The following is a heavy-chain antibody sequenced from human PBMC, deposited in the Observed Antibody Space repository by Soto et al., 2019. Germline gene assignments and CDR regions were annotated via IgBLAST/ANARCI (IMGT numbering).Heavy chain of an antibody. V-gene: IGHV3-74*01. D-gene: IGHD1-7*01. CDR3: ARGARNYYYFDY. CDR2: IKFDGSIT. CDR1: GYTLTELS. J-gene: IGHJ4*02. Sequence: GASVKVSCKVSGYTLTELSMHWVRQTPGKGLVWVSRIKFDGSITNYADSVRGRVTLSRDNAKNTVYLQMDSLRADDTAVYYCARGARNYYYFDYWGQGTLVTVSS.